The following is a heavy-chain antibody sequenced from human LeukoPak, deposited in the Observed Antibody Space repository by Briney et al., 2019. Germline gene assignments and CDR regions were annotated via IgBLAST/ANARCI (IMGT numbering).Heavy chain of an antibody. CDR1: GFTFSSYI. V-gene: IGHV3-21*01. CDR3: ATTSRFMITFGGVPYYMDV. Sequence: KPGGSLRLSCAASGFTFSSYIMNWVRQAPGKGLEWVSSISSSSSYIYYADSVKGRFTISRDNAKNSLYLQMNSLRAEDTAVYYCATTSRFMITFGGVPYYMDVWGKGTTVTVSS. CDR2: ISSSSSYI. D-gene: IGHD3-16*01. J-gene: IGHJ6*03.